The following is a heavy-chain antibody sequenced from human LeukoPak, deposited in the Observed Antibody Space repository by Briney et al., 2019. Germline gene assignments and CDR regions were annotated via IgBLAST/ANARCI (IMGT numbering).Heavy chain of an antibody. CDR3: ASYVDTSMVFDY. J-gene: IGHJ4*02. D-gene: IGHD5-18*01. V-gene: IGHV1-18*01. CDR1: GYTFTNYG. Sequence: ASVKVSCKASGYTFTNYGISWVRQAPGQGLEWMGWISPYNGNTNYAQKLQGRVTMTTDASTSTAYMELRSLRSDDTAVYYCASYVDTSMVFDYWGQGTLVTVSS. CDR2: ISPYNGNT.